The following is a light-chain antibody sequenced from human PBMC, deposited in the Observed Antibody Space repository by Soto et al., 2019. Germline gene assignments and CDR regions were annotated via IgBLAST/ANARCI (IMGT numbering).Light chain of an antibody. CDR2: EVN. J-gene: IGLJ2*01. CDR3: SSYTCGRTV. V-gene: IGLV2-14*01. CDR1: SSDVNGHTY. Sequence: QSALTQPASVSGSPGQSITISCTGASSDVNGHTYVSWYQQHPGRAPKLVIFEVNNRPSGVSHRFSGYKSGKTASLTISGLQGDDEADYYVSSYTCGRTVFGGGTKLTVL.